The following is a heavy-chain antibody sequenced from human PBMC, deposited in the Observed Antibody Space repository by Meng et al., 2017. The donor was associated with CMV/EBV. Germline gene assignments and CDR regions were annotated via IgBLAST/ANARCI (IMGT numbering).Heavy chain of an antibody. CDR2: INPNRGGT. Sequence: TASGYTFPGYYMHWVRQAPGQGLEWMGWINPNRGGTNYAQKFQGRVTMTRDTSISTAYMELSRLRSDDTAVYYCARDARIAARRGDYWGQGTLVTVSS. V-gene: IGHV1-2*02. J-gene: IGHJ4*02. D-gene: IGHD6-6*01. CDR1: GYTFPGYY. CDR3: ARDARIAARRGDY.